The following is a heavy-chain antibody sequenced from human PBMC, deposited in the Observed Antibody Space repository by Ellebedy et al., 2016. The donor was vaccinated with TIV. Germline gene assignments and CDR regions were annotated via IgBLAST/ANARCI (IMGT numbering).Heavy chain of an antibody. CDR2: INTGNGNT. CDR1: GHTLTSYG. CDR3: ATREWQDPMDV. V-gene: IGHV1-3*04. J-gene: IGHJ6*02. Sequence: ASVKVSCXASGHTLTSYGIQWVRQAPGHRLEWMGWINTGNGNTKYSQKLQGRVTITRDTSASTVYMELSSLMSEGTAVYYCATREWQDPMDVWGQGTTVTVSS. D-gene: IGHD3-3*01.